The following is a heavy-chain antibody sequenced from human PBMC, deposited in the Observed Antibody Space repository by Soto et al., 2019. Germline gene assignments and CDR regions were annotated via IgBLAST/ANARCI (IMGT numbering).Heavy chain of an antibody. J-gene: IGHJ5*02. CDR3: SRSAPEGFDP. CDR1: GGSISSSSYF. Sequence: PSETLSLTCTVSGGSISSSSYFWGWIRQPPGRWLEWIGSINYSGTTYYNPSLKSRVTLXXXTXXXXXSLXVXXVTXADTALYYCSRSAPEGFDPWGQEPLLTVSS. V-gene: IGHV4-39*01. CDR2: INYSGTT.